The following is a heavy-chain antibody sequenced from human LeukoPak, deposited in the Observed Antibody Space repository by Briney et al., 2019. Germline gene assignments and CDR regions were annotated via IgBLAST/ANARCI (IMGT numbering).Heavy chain of an antibody. V-gene: IGHV4-30-2*01. CDR3: ARGGGYCSSTSCSPSFDY. D-gene: IGHD2-2*01. CDR1: GGSISSGGYS. CDR2: IYHSGST. Sequence: SETLSLTCAVSGGSISSGGYSWSWIRQPPGKGLEWIGYIYHSGSTYYNPSLKSRVTISVDRSKNQFSLKLSSVTAADTAAYYCARGGGYCSSTSCSPSFDYWGQGTLVTVSS. J-gene: IGHJ4*02.